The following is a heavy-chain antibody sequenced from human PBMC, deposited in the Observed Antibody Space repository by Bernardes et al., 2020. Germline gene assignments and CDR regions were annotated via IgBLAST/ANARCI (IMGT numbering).Heavy chain of an antibody. CDR3: ARDPDIVVVPAPSRTDAFDI. D-gene: IGHD2-2*01. CDR1: GYTFTSYY. CDR2: INPSGGST. J-gene: IGHJ3*02. Sequence: ASVKVSCKASGYTFTSYYMHWVRQAPGQGLEWMGIINPSGGSTSYAQKFQGRVTMTRDTSTSTVYMELSSLRSEDTAVYYCARDPDIVVVPAPSRTDAFDIWGQGTMVTVSS. V-gene: IGHV1-46*01.